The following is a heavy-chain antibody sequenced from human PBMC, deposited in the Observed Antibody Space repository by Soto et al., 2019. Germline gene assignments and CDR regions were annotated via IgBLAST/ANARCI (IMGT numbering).Heavy chain of an antibody. J-gene: IGHJ4*02. V-gene: IGHV4-30-4*01. CDR2: IYYSGST. CDR1: CGSIISGDYY. Sequence: SETLSLTCTFSCGSIISGDYYWSWIRQPPGEGLEWIGYIYYSGSTYYNPSLKSRVTISVDTSKNQFSLKLSSVTAADTAVYYCARAFLSGDSSGYSADVFGYWGQGTLVTVSS. D-gene: IGHD3-22*01. CDR3: ARAFLSGDSSGYSADVFGY.